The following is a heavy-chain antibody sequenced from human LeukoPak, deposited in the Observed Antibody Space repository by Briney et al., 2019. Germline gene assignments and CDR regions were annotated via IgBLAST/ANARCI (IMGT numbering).Heavy chain of an antibody. V-gene: IGHV4-4*07. D-gene: IGHD3-22*01. Sequence: SETLSLTCTVSGGSISSYYWSWIRQPAGKGLEWIGRIYTSGSTNYNPSLKSRVTMSVDTSKSQFSLKLSSVTAADTAVYYCAGAQIDYYDSSGYNWFDPWGQGTLVTVSS. CDR3: AGAQIDYYDSSGYNWFDP. CDR2: IYTSGST. CDR1: GGSISSYY. J-gene: IGHJ5*02.